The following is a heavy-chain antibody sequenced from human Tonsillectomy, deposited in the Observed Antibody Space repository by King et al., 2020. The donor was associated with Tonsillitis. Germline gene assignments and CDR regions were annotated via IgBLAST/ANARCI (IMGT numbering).Heavy chain of an antibody. V-gene: IGHV3-23*04. D-gene: IGHD6-19*01. J-gene: IGHJ4*02. CDR3: AKWYSSGWEDFDY. Sequence: VQLVESGGGLVQPGGSLRLSCAASGFTFSSYAMSWVRQAPGKGLEWVSTISGSGGNTYYADSVKGRFTISRDNSKSTLYLQMNSLRAEDTAVYYCAKWYSSGWEDFDYWGQGTLVTVSS. CDR2: ISGSGGNT. CDR1: GFTFSSYA.